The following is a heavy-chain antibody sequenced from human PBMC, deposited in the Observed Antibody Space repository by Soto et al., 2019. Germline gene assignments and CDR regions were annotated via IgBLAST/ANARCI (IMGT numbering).Heavy chain of an antibody. Sequence: EVQLVESGGGLVQPGGSLRLSCAASGFTVSSNYMSWVRQAPGKALPWVSVIYSGGSTYYADSVKGRFTISRDNSKNTLYLQMNSLRAEDTAVYYCARDRVVVPAAIYYYMDVWGKGTTVTVSS. J-gene: IGHJ6*03. CDR3: ARDRVVVPAAIYYYMDV. CDR1: GFTVSSNY. D-gene: IGHD2-2*01. CDR2: IYSGGST. V-gene: IGHV3-66*01.